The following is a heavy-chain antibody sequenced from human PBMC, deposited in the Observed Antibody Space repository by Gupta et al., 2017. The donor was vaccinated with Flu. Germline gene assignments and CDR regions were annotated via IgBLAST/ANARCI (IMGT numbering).Heavy chain of an antibody. V-gene: IGHV3-33*01. J-gene: IGHJ4*02. CDR2: IWNDGSKK. CDR3: ARGPNCRFTSCNPDY. Sequence: MHWVRQAPGKGLAWVALIWNDGSKKYYADSVRGRFTISRDNSQNTVYLQMHNLRAEDTAVYYCARGPNCRFTSCNPDYWGQGTLVTVSS. D-gene: IGHD2-2*01.